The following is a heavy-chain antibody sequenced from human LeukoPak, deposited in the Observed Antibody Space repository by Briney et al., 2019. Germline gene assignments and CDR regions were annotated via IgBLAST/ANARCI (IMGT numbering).Heavy chain of an antibody. D-gene: IGHD3-22*01. V-gene: IGHV4-39*01. CDR3: ARHASYYDSSGYYLFGYYYYGMDV. CDR2: IYYSGST. Sequence: SETLSLTCTVSGGSISSSSYYRGWIRQPPGKGLEWIGSIYYSGSTYYNPSLKSRVTISVDTSKNQFSLKLSSVTAADTAVYYCARHASYYDSSGYYLFGYYYYGMDVWGQGTTVTVSS. CDR1: GGSISSSSYY. J-gene: IGHJ6*02.